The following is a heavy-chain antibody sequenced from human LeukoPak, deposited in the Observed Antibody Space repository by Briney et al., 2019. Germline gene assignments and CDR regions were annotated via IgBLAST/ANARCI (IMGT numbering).Heavy chain of an antibody. CDR1: GGTFSSYT. D-gene: IGHD6-13*01. CDR3: AVGGSSWYYFDY. V-gene: IGHV1-69*02. J-gene: IGHJ4*02. CDR2: IIPILGIA. Sequence: SVKVSCKASGGTFSSYTISWVRPAPGQGREWLGRIIPILGIANYAQKFQGRVTITADKSTSTAYMELSSLRSEDTAVYYCAVGGSSWYYFDYWGQGTLVTVSS.